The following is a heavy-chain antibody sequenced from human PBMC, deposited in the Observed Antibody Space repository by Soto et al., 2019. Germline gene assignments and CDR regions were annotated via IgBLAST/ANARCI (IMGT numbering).Heavy chain of an antibody. J-gene: IGHJ6*02. D-gene: IGHD3-10*01. V-gene: IGHV1-24*01. CDR2: FDPEDGET. Sequence: ASVKVSCKVSGYTLTELSMHWVRQAPGKGLEWMGGFDPEDGETIYAQKFQGRVTMTEDTSTDTAYMELSSLRSEDTAVYYCATPRGSGSYYRYYYYGMDVWGQGTTVTVSS. CDR3: ATPRGSGSYYRYYYYGMDV. CDR1: GYTLTELS.